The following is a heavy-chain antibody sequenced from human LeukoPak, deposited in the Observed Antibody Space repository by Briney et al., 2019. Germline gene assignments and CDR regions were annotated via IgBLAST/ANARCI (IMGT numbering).Heavy chain of an antibody. V-gene: IGHV3-7*01. Sequence: GGSLRLSCAASGFTFSSYWMSWVRQAPGKGLEWVANIKQDGSEKYYVDSVKGRLSISRDNTKSSLYLQMNCLRAEDTAVYFCAREGVLAAADYWGQGTLVTVSS. D-gene: IGHD2-2*01. J-gene: IGHJ4*02. CDR1: GFTFSSYW. CDR2: IKQDGSEK. CDR3: AREGVLAAADY.